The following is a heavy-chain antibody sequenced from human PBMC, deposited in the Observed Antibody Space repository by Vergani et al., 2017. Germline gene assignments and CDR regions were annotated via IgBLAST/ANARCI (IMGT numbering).Heavy chain of an antibody. V-gene: IGHV3-23*01. CDR2: ISASGAPT. CDR3: ARAYGGSGWFDF. Sequence: EVQLLESGGGSAQPGESLRLSCVASGFTFTALGLNWVRQAPGKGLEWVSGISASGAPTSYADSVKGRVTISRDNSKNTLSLQMSSRRVEDTAVYYCARAYGGSGWFDFWGHRTLVTVSS. J-gene: IGHJ5*01. CDR1: GFTFTALG. D-gene: IGHD3-10*01.